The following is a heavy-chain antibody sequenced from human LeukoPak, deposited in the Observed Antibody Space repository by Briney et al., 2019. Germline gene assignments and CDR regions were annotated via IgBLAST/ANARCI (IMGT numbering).Heavy chain of an antibody. CDR2: IYYSGST. V-gene: IGHV4-59*01. Sequence: SETLSLTRTVSGGSISSYYWSWIRQPPGKGLEWIAYIYYSGSTNYNPSLKSRVTISVDTSKNQFSLKLSSVTAADTAVYYCARDSKDGLSFDYWGQGTLVTVSS. D-gene: IGHD3-16*01. CDR1: GGSISSYY. J-gene: IGHJ4*02. CDR3: ARDSKDGLSFDY.